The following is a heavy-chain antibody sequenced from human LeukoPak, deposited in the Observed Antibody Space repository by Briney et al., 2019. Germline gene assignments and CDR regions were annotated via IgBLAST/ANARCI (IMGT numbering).Heavy chain of an antibody. CDR1: GFTFSDYY. Sequence: GGSLRLSCAASGFTFSDYYMSWIRQAPGKGLEWVSYISSSGSTIYYADSVKGRFTISRDNAKNSLYLQMNSLRSDDTAVYYCARGAMTTVTTCWFDPWGQGTLVTVSS. D-gene: IGHD4-17*01. CDR3: ARGAMTTVTTCWFDP. CDR2: ISSSGSTI. V-gene: IGHV3-11*01. J-gene: IGHJ5*02.